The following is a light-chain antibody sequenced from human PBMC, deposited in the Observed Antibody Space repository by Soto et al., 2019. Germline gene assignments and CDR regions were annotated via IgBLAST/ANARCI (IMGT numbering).Light chain of an antibody. Sequence: QSALTQPASVSWSPGQSITISCTGTSSDVGSYNLVSWYQHHPGKAPKLMIYVVGKRPSGVSSRFSGSKSGNTASLTISGLQAEDEADYYCCSYAGSGTPYVFGTGTKLTVL. CDR2: VVG. CDR3: CSYAGSGTPYV. CDR1: SSDVGSYNL. J-gene: IGLJ1*01. V-gene: IGLV2-23*02.